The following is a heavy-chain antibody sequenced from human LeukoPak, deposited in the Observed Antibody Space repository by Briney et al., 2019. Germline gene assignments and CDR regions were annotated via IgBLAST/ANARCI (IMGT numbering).Heavy chain of an antibody. V-gene: IGHV1-2*02. CDR3: ARASVDIVVVVAANTHVNWFDP. CDR1: GYTFTGYY. CDR2: INPNSGGT. J-gene: IGHJ5*02. D-gene: IGHD2-15*01. Sequence: ASVKVSFKASGYTFTGYYMHWVRQAPGQGLEWMGWINPNSGGTNYAQKFQGRVTMTRDTSISTAYMQLGRLRSDDTAVYYCARASVDIVVVVAANTHVNWFDPWGQGTLVTVSS.